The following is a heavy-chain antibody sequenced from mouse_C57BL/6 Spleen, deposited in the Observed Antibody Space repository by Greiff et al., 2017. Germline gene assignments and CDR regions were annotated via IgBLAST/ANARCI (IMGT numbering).Heavy chain of an antibody. CDR3: ARRDSSGYYAMDY. J-gene: IGHJ4*01. CDR1: GYAFSSYW. CDR2: IYPGDGAT. Sequence: QVQLQQSGAELVKPGASVKISCKASGYAFSSYWMNWVKQRPGKGLEWIGQIYPGDGATNYNGKFKGKATLTADKSSSTAYMQLSSLTSEDSAVYFGARRDSSGYYAMDYWGQGTSVTVSS. V-gene: IGHV1-80*01. D-gene: IGHD3-2*02.